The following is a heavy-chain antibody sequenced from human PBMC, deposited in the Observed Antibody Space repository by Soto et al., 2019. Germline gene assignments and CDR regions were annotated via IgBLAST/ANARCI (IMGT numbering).Heavy chain of an antibody. V-gene: IGHV1-69*13. D-gene: IGHD2-21*02. J-gene: IGHJ6*02. CDR3: ARGRAYCGGDCYPRPYYYGIDV. CDR1: GGTFSSYA. CDR2: IIPIFGTA. Sequence: SVKVSCKASGGTFSSYAISWVRQAPGQGLEWMGGIIPIFGTANYAQKFQGRVTITADESTSTAYMELSSLRSEDTAVYYCARGRAYCGGDCYPRPYYYGIDVWGQGTTVTVSS.